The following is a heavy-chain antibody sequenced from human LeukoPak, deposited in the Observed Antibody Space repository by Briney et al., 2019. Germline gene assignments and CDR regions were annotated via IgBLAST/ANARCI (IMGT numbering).Heavy chain of an antibody. V-gene: IGHV3-48*01. CDR3: AKEEWRTNDAFDI. Sequence: GGSLRLSCAASGFTFSSYSMNWVRQAPGKGLEWISYITTSGGAKNYADSVKGRFTISRDNSKNTLYLQMNSLRAEDTAVYYCAKEEWRTNDAFDIWGQGTMVTVSS. J-gene: IGHJ3*02. D-gene: IGHD3-3*01. CDR2: ITTSGGAK. CDR1: GFTFSSYS.